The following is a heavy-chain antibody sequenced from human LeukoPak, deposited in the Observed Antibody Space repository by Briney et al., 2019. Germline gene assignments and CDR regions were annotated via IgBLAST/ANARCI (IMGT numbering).Heavy chain of an antibody. CDR1: GFTFSSYG. D-gene: IGHD3-22*01. CDR2: ISYDGSNK. J-gene: IGHJ4*02. CDR3: AKALSGYYYDSSGYYGDY. Sequence: GGSLRLSCAASGFTFSSYGMHWVRQAPGKGLEWVAVISYDGSNKYYADSVKGRFTISRDNSKNTLYLQMNSLRAEDTAVYHCAKALSGYYYDSSGYYGDYWGQGTLVTVSS. V-gene: IGHV3-30*18.